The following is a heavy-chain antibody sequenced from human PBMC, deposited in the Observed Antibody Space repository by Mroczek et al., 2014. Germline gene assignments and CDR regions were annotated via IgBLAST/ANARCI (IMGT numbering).Heavy chain of an antibody. Sequence: QVQLQQWGPGLVKPSETLSLTCTVSGGSISSYYWSWIRQPPGKGLGWIGYIYYSGSTNYNPSLKSRVTISVDTSKNQFSLKLSSVTAADTAVYYCARGSHATGVFYYYMDVWGKGTTVTVSS. J-gene: IGHJ6*03. CDR2: IYYSGST. CDR1: GGSISSYY. D-gene: IGHD2-8*01. V-gene: IGHV4-59*01. CDR3: ARGSHATGVFYYYMDV.